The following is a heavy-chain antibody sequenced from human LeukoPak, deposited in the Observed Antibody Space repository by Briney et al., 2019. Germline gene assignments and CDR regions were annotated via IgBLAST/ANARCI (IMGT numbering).Heavy chain of an antibody. D-gene: IGHD1-14*01. CDR2: INKDGSEK. CDR3: ARQDHGPDY. V-gene: IGHV3-7*01. CDR1: GFTFSNHW. J-gene: IGHJ4*02. Sequence: PGGSLRLSCSASGFTFSNHWMNWVRQAPGKGLEWVANINKDGSEKNYVDSVKGRFTISRDNAKNSLYLQMNYLRPEDPAVYYCARQDHGPDYWGQGTLVTVSS.